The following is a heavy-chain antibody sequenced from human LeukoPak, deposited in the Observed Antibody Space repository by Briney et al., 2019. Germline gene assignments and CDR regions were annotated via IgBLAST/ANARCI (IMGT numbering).Heavy chain of an antibody. D-gene: IGHD1-26*01. J-gene: IGHJ4*02. CDR1: GGSFSDYY. CDR3: AREEALGSGSFDD. Sequence: SSETLSLTCAVYGGSFSDYYWSWLRQPPAKGLEWVGEINHSGSTNYNPSLKSQVTISIDTSKNQFSLKLSSVTAADTAVYYCAREEALGSGSFDDWGQGTLVTVSS. CDR2: INHSGST. V-gene: IGHV4-34*01.